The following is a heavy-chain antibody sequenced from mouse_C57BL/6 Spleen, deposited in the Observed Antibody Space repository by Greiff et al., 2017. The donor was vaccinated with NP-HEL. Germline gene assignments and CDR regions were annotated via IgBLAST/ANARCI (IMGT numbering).Heavy chain of an antibody. Sequence: VQLVESGAELVKPGASVKTSCKASGYAFSSYWMNWVKQRPGKGLEWIGQIYPGDGDTNYNGKFKGKATLTADKSSSTAYMQLSSLTSEDSAVYFCARDYYCSPHYYAMDYWGQGTSVTVSS. CDR1: GYAFSSYW. CDR3: ARDYYCSPHYYAMDY. J-gene: IGHJ4*01. V-gene: IGHV1-80*01. CDR2: IYPGDGDT. D-gene: IGHD1-1*01.